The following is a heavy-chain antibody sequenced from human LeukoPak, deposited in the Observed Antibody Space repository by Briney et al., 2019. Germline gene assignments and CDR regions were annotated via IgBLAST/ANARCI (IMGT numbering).Heavy chain of an antibody. Sequence: PGGSLRLSCAASGFTFSGSAMHWVRQASGKGLEWVGRIRSKANRYATAYAASVKGRFTISRDDSKNTAYLQMNSLKTEDTAVYYCTRRLNYYDSSGSDYWGQGTLVTVSS. CDR1: GFTFSGSA. CDR3: TRRLNYYDSSGSDY. D-gene: IGHD3-22*01. V-gene: IGHV3-73*01. J-gene: IGHJ4*02. CDR2: IRSKANRYAT.